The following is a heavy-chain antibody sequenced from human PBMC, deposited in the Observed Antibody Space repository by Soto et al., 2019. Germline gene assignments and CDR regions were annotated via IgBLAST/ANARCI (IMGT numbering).Heavy chain of an antibody. CDR3: ARDLGAALSGTNFDY. Sequence: GXSXKVSLKASGYTXNSYYRDLVRQAPGQGLEWMGIINPSGGSTSYAQKFQGRVTMTRDTSTSTVYMELSSLRSEDTSVYYCARDLGAALSGTNFDYWGQGTLFTVS. D-gene: IGHD5-12*01. V-gene: IGHV1-46*02. J-gene: IGHJ4*02. CDR2: INPSGGST. CDR1: GYTXNSYY.